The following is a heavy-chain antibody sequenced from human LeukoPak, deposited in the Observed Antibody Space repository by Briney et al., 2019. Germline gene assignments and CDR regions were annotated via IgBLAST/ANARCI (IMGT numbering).Heavy chain of an antibody. D-gene: IGHD6-19*01. Sequence: PGGSLRLSCAASGFTFSTYWTHWVRQAPGEGLVWVSRINSDRSSTNYADSVKGRFTISRDNAKNTLYLQMNSLRVEDTALYYCATLEGSGWPDYWGQGTLVTVSS. CDR1: GFTFSTYW. CDR3: ATLEGSGWPDY. J-gene: IGHJ4*02. CDR2: INSDRSST. V-gene: IGHV3-74*01.